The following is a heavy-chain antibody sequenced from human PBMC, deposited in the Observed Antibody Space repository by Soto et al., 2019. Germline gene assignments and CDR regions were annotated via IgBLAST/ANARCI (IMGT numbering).Heavy chain of an antibody. J-gene: IGHJ6*02. V-gene: IGHV3-33*03. CDR2: ISHDGSDA. CDR1: GFTFSNYG. Sequence: GGSLRLSCVASGFTFSNYGMHWVRQAPGKGPEWVSLISHDGSDAYYADSVKGRFTISRDNAKNTLYLQVNSLRADDTAVYYCARGDNGLDVWGQGTTVTVSS. CDR3: ARGDNGLDV.